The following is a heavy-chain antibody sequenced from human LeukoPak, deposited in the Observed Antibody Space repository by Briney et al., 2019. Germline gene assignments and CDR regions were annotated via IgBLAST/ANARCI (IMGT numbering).Heavy chain of an antibody. CDR2: IWYDGSNK. CDR1: GFTFSSYG. Sequence: GGSLRLSCAASGFTFSSYGMHWVRQAPGKGLEWVAVIWYDGSNKYYADSVKGRFTISRDNSKNTLYLQMNSLRAEDTAVYYCAKFYDYAWGSYRGGFDYWGQGTLVTVSS. J-gene: IGHJ4*02. CDR3: AKFYDYAWGSYRGGFDY. V-gene: IGHV3-33*06. D-gene: IGHD3-16*02.